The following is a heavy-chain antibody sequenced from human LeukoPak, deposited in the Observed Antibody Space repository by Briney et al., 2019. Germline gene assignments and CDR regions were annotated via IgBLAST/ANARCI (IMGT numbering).Heavy chain of an antibody. J-gene: IGHJ4*02. CDR3: ARDVAKSVAGTSFDY. Sequence: GGSLRLSCAASGFTFSSYSMNWVRQAPGKGLEWVSSISSSSSYIYYADSVKGRFTISRDKAKNSLYPQMNSLRAEDTAVYYCARDVAKSVAGTSFDYWGQGTLVTVSS. D-gene: IGHD6-19*01. CDR2: ISSSSSYI. CDR1: GFTFSSYS. V-gene: IGHV3-21*01.